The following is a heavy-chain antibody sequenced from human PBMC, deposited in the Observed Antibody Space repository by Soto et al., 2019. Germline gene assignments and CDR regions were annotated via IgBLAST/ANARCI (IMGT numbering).Heavy chain of an antibody. Sequence: GASVKVSCKASGYTFTSYGISWVRQAPGQGLEWMGWISAYNGNTNYAQKLQGRVTMTTDTSTSTAYMELRSLRSDDTAVYYCARDINPASGYTALDYWGQGTLVTVSS. CDR3: ARDINPASGYTALDY. J-gene: IGHJ4*02. V-gene: IGHV1-18*01. CDR2: ISAYNGNT. CDR1: GYTFTSYG. D-gene: IGHD3-22*01.